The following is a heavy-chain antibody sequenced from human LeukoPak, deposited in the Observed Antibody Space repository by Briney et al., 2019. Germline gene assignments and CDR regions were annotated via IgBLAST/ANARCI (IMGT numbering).Heavy chain of an antibody. D-gene: IGHD4-11*01. CDR2: IFHSGST. V-gene: IGHV4-38-2*02. CDR3: AREYSDFYYYYYYMDV. CDR1: GYSISSGYY. J-gene: IGHJ6*03. Sequence: SETLSLTCTVSGYSISSGYYWGWIRQPPGKGLEWIGEIFHSGSTNYNPSLKSRVTISVDKSKNQFSLNLSSVTAADTAVYYCAREYSDFYYYYYYMDVWGKGTTVTVSS.